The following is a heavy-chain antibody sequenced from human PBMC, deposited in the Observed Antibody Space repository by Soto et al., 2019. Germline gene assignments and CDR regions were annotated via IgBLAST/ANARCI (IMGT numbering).Heavy chain of an antibody. CDR3: ARHGYNYGGGYFHY. J-gene: IGHJ4*02. V-gene: IGHV3-15*07. CDR1: DFSFSNAW. CDR2: IKSETDGGTM. Sequence: GGSLRLSCAASDFSFSNAWMNWVRQAPGKGLEWVGRIKSETDGGTMDYAAPVKGRFTISRDHSKDTLYLQMNSLKTEDTAVYYCARHGYNYGGGYFHYWGKGTLVTVSS. D-gene: IGHD5-18*01.